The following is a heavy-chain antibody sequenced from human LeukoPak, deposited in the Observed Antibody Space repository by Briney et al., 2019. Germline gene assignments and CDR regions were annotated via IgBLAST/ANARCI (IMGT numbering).Heavy chain of an antibody. J-gene: IGHJ6*03. CDR2: IRYDGSNK. V-gene: IGHV3-30*02. CDR3: AKDHGWELDGSGEYYFYYFMDV. CDR1: GFAFSASG. Sequence: GGSLRLSRAASGFAFSASGMHWVRQAPGKGLAWVAFIRYDGSNKYYADSVKGRFTISRDNSKNTLYLQMNSLRAEDTAVYYCAKDHGWELDGSGEYYFYYFMDVWGKGTTVTISS. D-gene: IGHD1-26*01.